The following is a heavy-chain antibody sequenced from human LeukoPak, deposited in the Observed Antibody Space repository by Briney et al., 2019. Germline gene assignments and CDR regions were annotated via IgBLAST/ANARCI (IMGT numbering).Heavy chain of an antibody. D-gene: IGHD3-9*01. CDR1: GGSITSYY. J-gene: IGHJ4*02. CDR2: IYYSGST. Sequence: PSETLSLTCTVSGGSITSYYWSWIRLPPEKGLEYIGNIYYSGSTNYNPSLKSRVTISVDTSQKQFSLKLSSVTAADTAVYYCARWDDKRPLWGQGTLVTVSS. CDR3: ARWDDKRPL. V-gene: IGHV4-59*01.